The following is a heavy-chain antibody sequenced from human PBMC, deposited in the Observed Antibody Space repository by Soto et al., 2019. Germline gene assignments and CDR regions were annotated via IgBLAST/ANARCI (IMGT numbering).Heavy chain of an antibody. J-gene: IGHJ4*02. Sequence: ASVKVSCKGSGYTFTTYPMHWVRQAPGQRLEWMGWINTGNDNTKYSQKFQGRVTITRDTSASTVYMELSSLRSGDTAVYFCARDWRDYPPLHYWGQGTLVTGSS. V-gene: IGHV1-3*04. CDR3: ARDWRDYPPLHY. CDR1: GYTFTTYP. D-gene: IGHD4-17*01. CDR2: INTGNDNT.